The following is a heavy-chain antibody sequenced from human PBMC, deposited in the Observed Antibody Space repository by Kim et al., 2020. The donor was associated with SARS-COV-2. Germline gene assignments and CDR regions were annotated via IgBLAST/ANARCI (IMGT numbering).Heavy chain of an antibody. CDR3: ASARREYYDSSWLGAFDT. CDR1: GYTFTSYY. J-gene: IGHJ3*02. D-gene: IGHD3-22*01. CDR2: INPSGGST. Sequence: ASVKVSCKASGYTFTSYYMHWVRQAPGQGLEWMGLINPSGGSTSYAQKFQGRVTMTRNTSTSTAYMELSSLRSEDTAVYYCASARREYYDSSWLGAFDTWGQGTMVTVSS. V-gene: IGHV1-46*01.